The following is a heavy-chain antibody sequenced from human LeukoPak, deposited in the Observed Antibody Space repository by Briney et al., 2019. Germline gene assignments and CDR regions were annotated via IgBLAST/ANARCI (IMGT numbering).Heavy chain of an antibody. V-gene: IGHV5-51*01. Sequence: GEYLKISCKGSGYPFTGYWIGWVRQMPGKGLEWMGVIYPGDSDTRYSPSFQGQVTISADKSINTAYLQWSSLKASGTAMYYCARARVAVSRYYFDYWGQGTLVTVSS. D-gene: IGHD6-19*01. CDR2: IYPGDSDT. CDR3: ARARVAVSRYYFDY. J-gene: IGHJ4*02. CDR1: GYPFTGYW.